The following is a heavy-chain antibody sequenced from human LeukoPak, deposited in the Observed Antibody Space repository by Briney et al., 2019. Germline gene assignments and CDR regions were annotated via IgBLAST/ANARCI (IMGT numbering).Heavy chain of an antibody. D-gene: IGHD6-6*01. CDR3: AKGQSSTSSKWFDP. CDR2: ISGSGGNT. Sequence: PGGSLRLSCAASGFTFSSYAMSWVRQAPGKGLEWVSTISGSGGNTYYADSVKGRFTISRDNSENTLYLRMHSPRAEDTALYYCAKGQSSTSSKWFDPWGQGTLVTVSS. V-gene: IGHV3-23*01. J-gene: IGHJ5*02. CDR1: GFTFSSYA.